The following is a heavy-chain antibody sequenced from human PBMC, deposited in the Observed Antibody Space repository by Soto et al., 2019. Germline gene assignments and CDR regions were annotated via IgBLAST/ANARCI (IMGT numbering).Heavy chain of an antibody. J-gene: IGHJ6*02. CDR2: INPNSGGT. Sequence: ASVKVSCKASGYTFTGYYIHWVRQAPGQGLEGMGWINPNSGGTNYAQKFQGRVTTTRDTSISTAYMELSRLRSDDKAVYYCARATPTNYGAYYYYGMDVWGQGTPVTVSS. D-gene: IGHD3-16*01. V-gene: IGHV1-2*02. CDR1: GYTFTGYY. CDR3: ARATPTNYGAYYYYGMDV.